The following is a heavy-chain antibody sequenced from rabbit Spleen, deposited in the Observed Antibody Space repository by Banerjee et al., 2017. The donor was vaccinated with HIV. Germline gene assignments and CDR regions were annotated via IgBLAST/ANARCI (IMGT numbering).Heavy chain of an antibody. CDR1: GFSFSSNYY. D-gene: IGHD4-2*01. CDR2: IYAGSSGNT. CDR3: ARDLIAVIGWNFNL. J-gene: IGHJ4*01. V-gene: IGHV1S45*01. Sequence: QEQLEESGGGLVQPEGSLTLTCTASGFSFSSNYYMCWVRPAPGKGLEWIACIYAGSSGNTYYASWAKGRFTISKTSSTTVTLQMTSLTAADTATYFCARDLIAVIGWNFNLWGPGTLVTVS.